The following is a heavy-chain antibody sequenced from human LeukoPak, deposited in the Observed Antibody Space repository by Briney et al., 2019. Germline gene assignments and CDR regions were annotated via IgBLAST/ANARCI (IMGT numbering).Heavy chain of an antibody. V-gene: IGHV3-49*04. Sequence: PGGSLRLSCRASGFNLSDYWMHWVRQAPGKRLEWVGFIGSKAYGGTTEYAASVKGRFTISRDDSKSIAYLQMNSLKTEDTAVYYCTRSYVDTAMVFDYWGQGTLVTVSS. J-gene: IGHJ4*02. CDR3: TRSYVDTAMVFDY. CDR2: IGSKAYGGTT. CDR1: GFNLSDYW. D-gene: IGHD5-18*01.